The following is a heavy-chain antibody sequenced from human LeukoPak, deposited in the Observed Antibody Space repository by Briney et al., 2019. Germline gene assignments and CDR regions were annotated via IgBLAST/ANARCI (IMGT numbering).Heavy chain of an antibody. D-gene: IGHD3-22*01. CDR1: GYSFTSYW. Sequence: GESLKISCKGSGYSFTSYWIGWVRQMPGKGLELMGIIYPGDSDTRYSPSFQGQVTISADKSISTAYLQWSSLKASDTAMYYCARSKYYYDSSGYFSDYWGQGTLVTVSS. J-gene: IGHJ4*02. V-gene: IGHV5-51*01. CDR3: ARSKYYYDSSGYFSDY. CDR2: IYPGDSDT.